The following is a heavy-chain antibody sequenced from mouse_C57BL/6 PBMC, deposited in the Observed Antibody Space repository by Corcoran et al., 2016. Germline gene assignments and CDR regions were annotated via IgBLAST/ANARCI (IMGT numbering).Heavy chain of an antibody. CDR1: GYTFTSYG. CDR2: IYPRSGNT. V-gene: IGHV1-81*01. Sequence: QVQLQQSGAELARPGASVKLSCKASGYTFTSYGISWVKQRTGPGLEWIGEIYPRSGNTYYNEKFKGKATLTADKSSSTAYMELLSLTSEDSAVYFCARSEILYYDYDVGYAMDYGRQGTSVTVSS. CDR3: ARSEILYYDYDVGYAMDY. D-gene: IGHD2-4*01. J-gene: IGHJ4*01.